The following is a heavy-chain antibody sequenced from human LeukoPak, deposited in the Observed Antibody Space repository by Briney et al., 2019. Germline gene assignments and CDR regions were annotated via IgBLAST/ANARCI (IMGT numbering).Heavy chain of an antibody. CDR3: ARDFIEAAELGFDY. Sequence: PGGSLRLSCAASGFTFSSYAMHWVRQAPGKGLEWVAVISYDGSNKYYADSVKGRFTISRANSKNTLYLQMNSLRAEDTAVYYCARDFIEAAELGFDYWGQGTLVTVSS. CDR2: ISYDGSNK. CDR1: GFTFSSYA. V-gene: IGHV3-30-3*01. J-gene: IGHJ4*02. D-gene: IGHD6-13*01.